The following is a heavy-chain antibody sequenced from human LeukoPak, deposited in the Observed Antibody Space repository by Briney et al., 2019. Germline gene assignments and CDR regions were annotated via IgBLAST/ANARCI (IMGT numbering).Heavy chain of an antibody. CDR2: ISGSGGST. CDR1: GFTFSSYA. J-gene: IGHJ3*02. Sequence: GGSLRLSCAASGFTFSSYAMSWVRQAPGKGLEWVSAISGSGGSTYYADSVKGRFTISRDNAKNSLYLQMNSLRDEDTAVYYCARDFYDSSGYYLPMDDAFDIWGQGTMVTVSS. V-gene: IGHV3-23*01. D-gene: IGHD3-22*01. CDR3: ARDFYDSSGYYLPMDDAFDI.